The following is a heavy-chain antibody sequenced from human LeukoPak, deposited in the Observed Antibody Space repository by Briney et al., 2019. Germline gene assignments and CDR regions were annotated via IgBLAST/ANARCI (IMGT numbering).Heavy chain of an antibody. D-gene: IGHD5-18*01. CDR1: GYTFTSYY. J-gene: IGHJ4*02. Sequence: ASVNVSCKASGYTFTSYYMHWVRQAPGQGLEWMGIIYPSAGSTSYPQRFQGRVTMTRDTSTSTVYMELSSLRSEDTAVYYCARAGGGYSIDYWGQGTLVTVSS. CDR2: IYPSAGST. V-gene: IGHV1-46*01. CDR3: ARAGGGYSIDY.